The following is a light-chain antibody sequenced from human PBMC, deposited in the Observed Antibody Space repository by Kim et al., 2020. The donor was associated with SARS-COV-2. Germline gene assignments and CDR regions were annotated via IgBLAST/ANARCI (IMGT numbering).Light chain of an antibody. CDR2: EVG. Sequence: GMSLTSARPVTSRAFGGYTKFSCDHKHPGQAPNLIFYEVGRRPSGAPDLFSGYKSGNTASLTVSGLQAEDAADYYCSSYASNIAWVFGGGTQLTVL. CDR1: SRAFGGYTK. J-gene: IGLJ3*02. CDR3: SSYASNIAWV. V-gene: IGLV2-8*01.